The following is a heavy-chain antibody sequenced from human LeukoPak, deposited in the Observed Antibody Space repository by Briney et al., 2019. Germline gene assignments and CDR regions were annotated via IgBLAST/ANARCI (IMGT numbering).Heavy chain of an antibody. Sequence: PGGSLRLSCAASGFTFSSYAMHWVRQAPGKGLEWVAVISYDGSNKYYADSVKGRFTISRDNSKNTLYLQMNSLRAEDTAVYYCARDRGRGFRVFGVVITYGMDVWGQGTTVTVSS. CDR1: GFTFSSYA. CDR2: ISYDGSNK. V-gene: IGHV3-30-3*01. CDR3: ARDRGRGFRVFGVVITYGMDV. J-gene: IGHJ6*02. D-gene: IGHD3-3*01.